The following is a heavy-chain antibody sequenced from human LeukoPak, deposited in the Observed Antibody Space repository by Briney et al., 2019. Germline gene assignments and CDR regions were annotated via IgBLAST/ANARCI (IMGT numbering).Heavy chain of an antibody. Sequence: SVKVSCKASGGTFSSYAISWVRQAPGQELEWMGGIIPIFGTANYAQKFQGRVTITADESTSTAYMELSSLRSEDTAVYYCARPDHYYYYYYMDVWGKGTTVTVSS. V-gene: IGHV1-69*13. J-gene: IGHJ6*03. CDR3: ARPDHYYYYYYMDV. CDR2: IIPIFGTA. CDR1: GGTFSSYA.